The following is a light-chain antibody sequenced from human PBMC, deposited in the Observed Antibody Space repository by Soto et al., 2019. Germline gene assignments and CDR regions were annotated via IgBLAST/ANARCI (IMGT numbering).Light chain of an antibody. CDR2: GAS. Sequence: EIVMTQSPATLSVSPGEGATVSCRASQSVSSHLAWYQHKPGQAPRLLIYGASSRATGIPDRFSGSGSGTDFTLTISRLEPEDFAVYYCQQYGSSLFTFGPGTKVDIK. CDR3: QQYGSSLFT. CDR1: QSVSSH. V-gene: IGKV3-20*01. J-gene: IGKJ3*01.